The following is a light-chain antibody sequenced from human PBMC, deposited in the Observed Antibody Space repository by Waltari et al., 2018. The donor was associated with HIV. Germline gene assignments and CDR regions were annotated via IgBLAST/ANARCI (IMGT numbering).Light chain of an antibody. J-gene: IGLJ1*01. CDR3: QSYDSSLSGYV. CDR1: SSNIRAGYD. Sequence: QPVLTPPPSISGSPGPRVPISCTGSSSNIRAGYDVHWYQQLPGTAPKLLIYGNSNRPSGVPDRFSGSKSGTSASLAITGLQAEDEADYYCQSYDSSLSGYVFGTGTKVTVL. V-gene: IGLV1-40*01. CDR2: GNS.